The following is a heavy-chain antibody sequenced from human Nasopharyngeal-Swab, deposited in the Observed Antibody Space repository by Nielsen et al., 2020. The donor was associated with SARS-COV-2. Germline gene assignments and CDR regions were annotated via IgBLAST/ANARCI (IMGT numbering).Heavy chain of an antibody. J-gene: IGHJ6*02. Sequence: GGSLRLSCAASGFTFSSYGMHWVRQAPGKGLEWVAVISYDGSNKYYADSVKGRFTISRDNSRNTLYLQMNSLRADDTAVYYCAKDDPGVHQVHYYYYGMDVWGQGTTVTVSS. CDR3: AKDDPGVHQVHYYYYGMDV. CDR1: GFTFSSYG. V-gene: IGHV3-30*18. CDR2: ISYDGSNK. D-gene: IGHD2-2*01.